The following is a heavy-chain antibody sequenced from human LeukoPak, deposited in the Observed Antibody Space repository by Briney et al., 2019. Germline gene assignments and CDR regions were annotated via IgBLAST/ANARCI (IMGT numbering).Heavy chain of an antibody. CDR1: GFTFSTYA. J-gene: IGHJ4*02. V-gene: IGHV3-23*01. Sequence: GGSLRLSCAASGFTFSTYAMSWVRQAPGKGLEWVSTFSGTGGSTFYADSVKGRFTISRDDSKNTLYLQMYSLRAEDTAVYYCAKLFWSGYSDYWGQGTLVTVSS. CDR2: FSGTGGST. CDR3: AKLFWSGYSDY. D-gene: IGHD3-3*01.